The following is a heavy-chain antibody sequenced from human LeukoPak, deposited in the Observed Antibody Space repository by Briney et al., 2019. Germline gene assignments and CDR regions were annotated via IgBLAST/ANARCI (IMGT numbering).Heavy chain of an antibody. CDR2: ISSSSSYI. V-gene: IGHV3-21*01. J-gene: IGHJ6*02. CDR1: GFTFSSYS. D-gene: IGHD5-24*01. Sequence: GGSLRLSCAASGFTFSSYSMRWDRQAPGKGLEWVSSISSSSSYIYYADSVKGRFTISRDIAKNSLYLQMNSLRAEDTAVYYCARDTSTISYYYYGMDVWGQGTTVTVSS. CDR3: ARDTSTISYYYYGMDV.